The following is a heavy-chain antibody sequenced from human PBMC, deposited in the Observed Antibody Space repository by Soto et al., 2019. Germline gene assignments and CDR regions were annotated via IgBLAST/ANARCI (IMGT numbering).Heavy chain of an antibody. Sequence: QVQLVQSGAEVKKPGSSVKVSCKASGGTFSSYAISWVRQPPGQGLEWMGGIIPIFGTANYAQKFQGRVTITAAESTSTAYMELGSLRSEDTAVYYCAGGGGLVTDLWYYFDYWGQGTLVTVSS. CDR3: AGGGGLVTDLWYYFDY. D-gene: IGHD3-16*01. J-gene: IGHJ4*02. V-gene: IGHV1-69*01. CDR1: GGTFSSYA. CDR2: IIPIFGTA.